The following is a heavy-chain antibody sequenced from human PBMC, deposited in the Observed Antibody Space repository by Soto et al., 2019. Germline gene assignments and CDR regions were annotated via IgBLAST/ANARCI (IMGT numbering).Heavy chain of an antibody. V-gene: IGHV1-69*13. J-gene: IGHJ1*01. Sequence: SVKVSCKASGGTFSSYAISWVRQAPGQGLEWMGGIIPIFGTANYAQKFQGRVTITADESTSTAYMELSSLGSEDTAAYYCARAARSTMVRAYSHWGQGTLVTVSS. CDR2: IIPIFGTA. CDR1: GGTFSSYA. CDR3: ARAARSTMVRAYSH. D-gene: IGHD3-10*01.